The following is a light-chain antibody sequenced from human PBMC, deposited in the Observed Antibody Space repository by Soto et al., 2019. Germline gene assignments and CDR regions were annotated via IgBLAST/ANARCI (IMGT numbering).Light chain of an antibody. CDR2: KIS. V-gene: IGKV2-24*01. J-gene: IGKJ2*01. CDR3: MQVTRFPYT. CDR1: QSLAHSDGNTY. Sequence: DIVMTQTPLSSPVTLGQPASISCRSSQSLAHSDGNTYLSWLQQRPGQPPRLLIYKISKRFSGVPDRFSGSGAGTDFTLTISRVEAEDVGVYYCMQVTRFPYTVGQRTKLEIK.